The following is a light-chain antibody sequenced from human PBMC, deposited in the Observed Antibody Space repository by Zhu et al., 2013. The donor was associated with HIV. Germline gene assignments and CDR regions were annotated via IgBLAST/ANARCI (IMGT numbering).Light chain of an antibody. CDR1: QRVSSRY. CDR3: QQSDNWPT. J-gene: IGKJ4*01. Sequence: EIVLTQSPGTLSLSPGERATVSCRATQRVSSRYLAWYQQKPGQAPRLLIYDGSFRATGIPDRFRGSGSGTDFTLTITKLEPEDFAVYYCQQSDNWPTFGGGTEGGGSN. CDR2: DGS. V-gene: IGKV3-20*01.